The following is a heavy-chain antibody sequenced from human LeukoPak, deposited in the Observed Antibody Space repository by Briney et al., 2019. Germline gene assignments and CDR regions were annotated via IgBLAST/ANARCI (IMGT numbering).Heavy chain of an antibody. CDR3: AREKTACGGDCYDS. V-gene: IGHV3-48*03. Sequence: GGSLRLSCAASGFTFSSYEMNWVRQAPGKGLEWVSYISSSGTPIHYADSVKGRFTISRDNAKNSLFLQMNSLRAEDTAVYYCAREKTACGGDCYDSWGQGTLVTVSS. D-gene: IGHD2-21*01. CDR2: ISSSGTPI. CDR1: GFTFSSYE. J-gene: IGHJ4*02.